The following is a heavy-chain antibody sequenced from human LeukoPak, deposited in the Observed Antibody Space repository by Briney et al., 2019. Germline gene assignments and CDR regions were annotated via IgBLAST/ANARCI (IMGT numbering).Heavy chain of an antibody. CDR2: ISYDGSNK. CDR1: GFTFSSYG. V-gene: IGHV3-30*18. CDR3: AKDLVGATYYYYYMDV. Sequence: GGSLRLSCAASGFTFSSYGMHWVRQAPGKGLEWVAVISYDGSNKYYADSVKGRFTISRDNSKNTLYLQMNSLRAEDTAVYYCAKDLVGATYYYYYMDVWGKGTTVTVSS. J-gene: IGHJ6*03. D-gene: IGHD1-26*01.